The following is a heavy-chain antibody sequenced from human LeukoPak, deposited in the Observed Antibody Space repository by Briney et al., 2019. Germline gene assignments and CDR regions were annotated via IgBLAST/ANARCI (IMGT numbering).Heavy chain of an antibody. V-gene: IGHV4-34*01. J-gene: IGHJ4*02. CDR1: GGSFSGYY. Sequence: PSETLSLTCAVYGGSFSGYYWSWIRQPPGKGLEWIGSIYYSGSTYYNPSLKSRVTISVDTSKNQFSLKLSSVTAADTAVYYCARARGYSGYDWGWVDYWGQGTLVTVSS. CDR3: ARARGYSGYDWGWVDY. CDR2: IYYSGST. D-gene: IGHD5-12*01.